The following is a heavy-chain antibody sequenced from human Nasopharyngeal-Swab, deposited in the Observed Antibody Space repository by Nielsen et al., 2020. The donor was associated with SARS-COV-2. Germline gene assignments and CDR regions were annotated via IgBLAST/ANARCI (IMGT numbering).Heavy chain of an antibody. CDR2: IIPMFGTA. Sequence: SVKVSCKASGDTFSISAITWVRQAPGQGLEWMGGIIPMFGTADYAQKFQGRVTITADRSTSTAYMEMNSLRSEDTAVYYCARANPRSCTDGVCFRSQVYNWFDPWGQGTLVTVSS. J-gene: IGHJ5*02. D-gene: IGHD2-8*01. CDR1: GDTFSISA. V-gene: IGHV1-69*06. CDR3: ARANPRSCTDGVCFRSQVYNWFDP.